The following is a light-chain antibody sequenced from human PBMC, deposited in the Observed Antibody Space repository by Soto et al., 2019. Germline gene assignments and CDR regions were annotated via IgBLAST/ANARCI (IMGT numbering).Light chain of an antibody. CDR1: QSLLYNNTYNY. V-gene: IGKV2-28*01. CDR2: FGS. CDR3: MQALQSLT. Sequence: EIVMTQSPLTLPVTPGEPASISCRSSQSLLYNNTYNYLDWYVQKPGQSPQLLTYFGSNRAPGVPDRFSGSGSGTDFTLKINRVEAEDVGTYYCMQALQSLTFGQGTRLEI. J-gene: IGKJ5*01.